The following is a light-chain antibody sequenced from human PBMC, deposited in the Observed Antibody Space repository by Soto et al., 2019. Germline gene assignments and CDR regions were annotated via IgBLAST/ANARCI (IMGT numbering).Light chain of an antibody. CDR3: QQRSDWPPLFT. J-gene: IGKJ3*01. Sequence: IVLTQSPATLSLSPGERATLSCRASQSVSSYLAWYQQKPGQAPRLLIYDASKRATGIPARFSGSGSGTDFTLTISGLEPEDVAVYYCQQRSDWPPLFTFGPGTRVEIK. CDR2: DAS. CDR1: QSVSSY. V-gene: IGKV3-11*01.